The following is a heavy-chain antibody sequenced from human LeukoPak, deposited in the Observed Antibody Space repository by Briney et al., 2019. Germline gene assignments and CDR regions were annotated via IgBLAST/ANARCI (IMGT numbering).Heavy chain of an antibody. CDR3: ARGLRGYSYDPYCFDY. CDR2: IYHSGST. Sequence: SETLSLTCAVSGGSISSGGYSWSWIRQPPGTGLEWIGYIYHSGSTYYNPSLKSRVTISVDRSKNQFSLKLSSVTAADTAVYYCARGLRGYSYDPYCFDYWGQGTLVTVSS. CDR1: GGSISSGGYS. J-gene: IGHJ4*02. V-gene: IGHV4-30-2*01. D-gene: IGHD5-18*01.